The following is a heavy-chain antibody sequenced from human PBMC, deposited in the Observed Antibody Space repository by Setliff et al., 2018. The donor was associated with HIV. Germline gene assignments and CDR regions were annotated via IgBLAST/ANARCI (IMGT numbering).Heavy chain of an antibody. CDR1: GGSVSSVNYY. D-gene: IGHD3-9*01. V-gene: IGHV4-61*01. CDR2: IHYTGST. J-gene: IGHJ4*02. Sequence: PSETLSLTCSASGGSVSSVNYYWSWIRQPPGKGLEWIGYIHYTGSTTYNPSLKSRVTISVDTSKNQFSLELSSVTAADTAVYYCAREFNYFGDYWGQGTLVTVSS. CDR3: AREFNYFGDY.